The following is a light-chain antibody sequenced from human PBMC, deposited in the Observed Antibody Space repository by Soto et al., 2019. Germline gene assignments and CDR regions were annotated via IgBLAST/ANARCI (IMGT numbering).Light chain of an antibody. CDR1: QSISNY. V-gene: IGKV1-5*01. Sequence: DIQMTQSPSTLCASVGDRVTITCRASQSISNYLAWYQQKPGKAPKLLIYDASSLESGVPSRFSGGGSGTEFTLTISSLQPDDCATYFCQQDGSYSYTFGQGTKLEIK. CDR2: DAS. CDR3: QQDGSYSYT. J-gene: IGKJ2*01.